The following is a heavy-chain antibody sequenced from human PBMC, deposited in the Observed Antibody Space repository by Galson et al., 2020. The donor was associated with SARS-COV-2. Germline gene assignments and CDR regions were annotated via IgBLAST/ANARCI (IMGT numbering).Heavy chain of an antibody. CDR2: ITQSGTV. CDR3: ARGLFQTTMVIVVFTSGSFYVDS. D-gene: IGHD3-22*01. J-gene: IGHJ4*02. Sequence: SETLSLTCAVYSGSFSGHYWSWIRQPPGKVLEWIGEITQSGTVNYNPSLKSRVTISADTSKNQFSLELRSLTAADTAEYYCARGLFQTTMVIVVFTSGSFYVDSWGQGTLVTVSS. V-gene: IGHV4-34*01. CDR1: SGSFSGHY.